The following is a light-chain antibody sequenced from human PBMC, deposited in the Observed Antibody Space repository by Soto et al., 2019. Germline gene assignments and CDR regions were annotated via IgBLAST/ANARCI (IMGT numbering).Light chain of an antibody. CDR2: EVS. CDR1: SSDVGGYNY. CDR3: SSYSGTNYHYV. J-gene: IGLJ1*01. Sequence: QSVLTQPPSASGSFGQSVTISCTGTSSDVGGYNYVSWYQQHPGKAPKLMIYEVSERPSGVPDRFSGSKSGNTASPTVSGLQADDEADYYCSSYSGTNYHYVFGTGTKVTVL. V-gene: IGLV2-8*01.